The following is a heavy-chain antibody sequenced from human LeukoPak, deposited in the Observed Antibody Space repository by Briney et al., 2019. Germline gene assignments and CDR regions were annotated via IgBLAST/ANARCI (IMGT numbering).Heavy chain of an antibody. Sequence: SETLSLTCAVYGGSFSGYYWSWIRQPPGKGLEWIGEINHSGSTNYNPSLKSRVTISVDTSKNQFSLKLNSVTAADTAVYYCARFRDHKEAFDIWGQGTMVTVSS. CDR1: GGSFSGYY. V-gene: IGHV4-34*01. J-gene: IGHJ3*02. CDR3: ARFRDHKEAFDI. CDR2: INHSGST.